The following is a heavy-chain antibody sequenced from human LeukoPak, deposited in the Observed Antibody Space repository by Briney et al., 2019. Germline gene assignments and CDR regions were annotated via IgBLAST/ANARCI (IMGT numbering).Heavy chain of an antibody. CDR1: GFTVSSNY. CDR2: IYSGGST. Sequence: GGSLRLSCAASGFTVSSNYMSWVRQAPGKGLEWVSVIYSGGSTYYADSVKGRFTISRDNSKNTLYLQMNSLRAEDTAVYYCASEDQQLVTYNDYWGQGTLVTVSS. J-gene: IGHJ4*02. D-gene: IGHD6-13*01. V-gene: IGHV3-66*01. CDR3: ASEDQQLVTYNDY.